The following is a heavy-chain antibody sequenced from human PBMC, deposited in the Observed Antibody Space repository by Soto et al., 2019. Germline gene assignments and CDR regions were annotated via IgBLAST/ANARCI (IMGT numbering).Heavy chain of an antibody. CDR2: IYATGTT. V-gene: IGHV4-4*07. D-gene: IGHD1-1*01. CDR1: GASISGFY. CDR3: VRDGTKTLRDWFDP. J-gene: IGHJ5*02. Sequence: PAETLSLTCTVSGASISGFYWSGIRKSAGKGLEWIGRIYATGTTDYNPSLKSRVMMSVDTSKKQFSLKLRSVTAADTAVYYCVRDGTKTLRDWFDPWGQGMSVTV.